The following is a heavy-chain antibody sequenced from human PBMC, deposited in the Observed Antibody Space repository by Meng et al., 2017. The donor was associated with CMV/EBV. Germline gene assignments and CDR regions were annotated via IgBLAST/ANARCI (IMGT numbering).Heavy chain of an antibody. CDR3: ARVMGPNRTPYYFDY. D-gene: IGHD1-14*01. Sequence: QVQLQESGPGLVKPSQTLSLTCTGSGGSISSGDYYWSWIRQPPGKGLEWIGYIYYSGSTYYNPSLKSRVTISVDTSKNQFSLKLSSVTAADTAVYYCARVMGPNRTPYYFDYWGQGTLVTVSS. J-gene: IGHJ4*02. CDR1: GGSISSGDYY. V-gene: IGHV4-30-4*08. CDR2: IYYSGST.